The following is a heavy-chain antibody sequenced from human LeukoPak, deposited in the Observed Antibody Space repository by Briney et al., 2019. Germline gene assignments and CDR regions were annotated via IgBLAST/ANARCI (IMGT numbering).Heavy chain of an antibody. CDR3: ARDRGGWPDY. D-gene: IGHD6-19*01. Sequence: GGSLRLSCATSGFSFDDYGMSWVRQAPGKGLEWLSYISSSSSTIYYADSVKGRFTISRDNAKNSLYLQLNSLRPEDTGLYYCARDRGGWPDYWGQGTLVTVSS. J-gene: IGHJ4*02. CDR2: ISSSSSTI. CDR1: GFSFDDYG. V-gene: IGHV3-48*01.